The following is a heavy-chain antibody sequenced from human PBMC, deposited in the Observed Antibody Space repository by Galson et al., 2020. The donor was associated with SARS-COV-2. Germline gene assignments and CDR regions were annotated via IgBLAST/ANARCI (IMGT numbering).Heavy chain of an antibody. Sequence: GGSLRLSSAASGFTFSNAWMSWVRQAPGKGLEWVGRIKSKTDGGTTDYAAPVKGRFTISRDDSKNTLYLQMNSLKTEDTAVYYCTTHPRARLVYYYYYYMDVWGKGTTVTVSS. J-gene: IGHJ6*03. D-gene: IGHD6-19*01. CDR3: TTHPRARLVYYYYYYMDV. CDR2: IKSKTDGGTT. V-gene: IGHV3-15*01. CDR1: GFTFSNAW.